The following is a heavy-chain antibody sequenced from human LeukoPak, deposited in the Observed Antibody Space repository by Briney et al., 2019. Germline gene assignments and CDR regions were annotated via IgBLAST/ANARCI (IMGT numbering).Heavy chain of an antibody. D-gene: IGHD3-3*01. J-gene: IGHJ6*03. CDR2: ISYDGSNK. Sequence: GGSLRLSCAASGFTFSSYAMHWVRQAPGKGLEWVAVISYDGSNKYYADSVKGRFTISRDNSKNTLYLQMNSLRAEDTAVYYCTQVGDFWSGPPHYYMDVWGTGTTVTVSS. CDR3: TQVGDFWSGPPHYYMDV. V-gene: IGHV3-30-3*01. CDR1: GFTFSSYA.